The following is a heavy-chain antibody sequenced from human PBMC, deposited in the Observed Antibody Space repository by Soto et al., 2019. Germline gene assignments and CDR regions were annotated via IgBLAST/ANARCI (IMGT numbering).Heavy chain of an antibody. J-gene: IGHJ6*02. CDR3: ARDRRPTDDILTGGPRDYYGMDV. Sequence: QVQLVQSGAEVKKPGASVKVSCKASGYTFTSYYMHWVRQAPGQGLEWMGIINPSGGSTSYAQKFQGRVTMTRDTPTSTVYMELSSLRSEDTAVYYCARDRRPTDDILTGGPRDYYGMDVWGQGTTVTVSS. V-gene: IGHV1-46*01. CDR1: GYTFTSYY. CDR2: INPSGGST. D-gene: IGHD3-9*01.